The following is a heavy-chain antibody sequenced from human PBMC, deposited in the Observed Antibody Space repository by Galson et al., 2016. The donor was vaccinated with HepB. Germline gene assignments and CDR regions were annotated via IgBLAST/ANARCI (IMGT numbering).Heavy chain of an antibody. CDR1: GFTFSNYG. Sequence: SLRLSCAASGFTFSNYGMHWVRQAPAKGLEWVAVIWFDGSTKFHADSVKGRFTISRDNSENTLSLQMNSLRAEDTAVYYCAREQALVRGLISGSYFFYYGMDVWGQGTSVIVSS. CDR2: IWFDGSTK. V-gene: IGHV3-33*01. D-gene: IGHD3-10*01. CDR3: AREQALVRGLISGSYFFYYGMDV. J-gene: IGHJ6*02.